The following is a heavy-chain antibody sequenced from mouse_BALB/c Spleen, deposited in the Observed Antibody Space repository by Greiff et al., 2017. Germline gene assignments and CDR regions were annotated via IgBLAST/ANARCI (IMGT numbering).Heavy chain of an antibody. D-gene: IGHD1-1*01. CDR3: GFITTVVATPY. V-gene: IGHV14-1*02. CDR2: IDPENGNT. Sequence: EVQLQQSGAELVRPGALVKLSCKASGFNIKDYYMHWVKQRPEQGLEWIGWIDPENGNTIYDPKFQGKASITADTSSNTAYLQLSSLTSEDTAVYYCGFITTVVATPYWGQGTTLTVSS. CDR1: GFNIKDYY. J-gene: IGHJ2*01.